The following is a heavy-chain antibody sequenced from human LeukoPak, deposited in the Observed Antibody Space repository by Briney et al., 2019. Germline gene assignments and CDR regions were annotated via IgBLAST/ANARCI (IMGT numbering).Heavy chain of an antibody. D-gene: IGHD2/OR15-2a*01. CDR2: ISYDGINK. Sequence: PGRSLRLSCAASGFTFSSYAMHWVRQAPGKGLKWVAVISYDGINKYYADSVKGRFTISRDNSKNTLYLQTNSLRAEDTAVFYCARDVSSAFDIWGQGTMVTVSS. J-gene: IGHJ3*02. V-gene: IGHV3-30-3*01. CDR3: ARDVSSAFDI. CDR1: GFTFSSYA.